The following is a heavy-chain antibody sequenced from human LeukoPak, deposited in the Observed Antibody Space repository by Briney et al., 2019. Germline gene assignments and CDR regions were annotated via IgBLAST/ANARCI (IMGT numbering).Heavy chain of an antibody. D-gene: IGHD3-22*01. CDR1: GYTFTGYY. CDR2: INPNSGGT. J-gene: IGHJ4*02. Sequence: ASVKVSCKASGYTFTGYYMHWVRQAPGQGLEWMGWINPNSGGTNYAQKFQGRVPMTRDTSISTAYMELSRLRSDDTAVYYCARVKYDSSGYYLDYFDYWGQGTLVTVSS. V-gene: IGHV1-2*02. CDR3: ARVKYDSSGYYLDYFDY.